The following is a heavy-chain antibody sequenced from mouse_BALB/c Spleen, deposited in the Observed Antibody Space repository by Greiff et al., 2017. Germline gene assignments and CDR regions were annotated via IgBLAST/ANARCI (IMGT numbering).Heavy chain of an antibody. Sequence: VQLQQSGPELVKPGASVKMSCKASGYTFTSYVMHWVKQKPGQGLEWIGYINPYNDGTKYNEKFKGKATLTSDKSSSTAYMELSSLTSEDSAVYYCASYYRYDYFDYWGQGTTLTVSS. CDR3: ASYYRYDYFDY. CDR2: INPYNDGT. CDR1: GYTFTSYV. D-gene: IGHD2-14*01. J-gene: IGHJ2*01. V-gene: IGHV1-14*01.